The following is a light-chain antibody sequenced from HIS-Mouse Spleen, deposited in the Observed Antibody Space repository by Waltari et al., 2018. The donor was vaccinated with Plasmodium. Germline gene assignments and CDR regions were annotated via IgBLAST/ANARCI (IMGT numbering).Light chain of an antibody. CDR3: CSTDSSGNHRV. CDR1: ALPKKY. V-gene: IGLV3-10*01. CDR2: EDS. Sequence: SYELTQPPSVSVSPGQTARITCSGDALPKKYAYWYQQKSGQAPVLVIYEDSKRPSGIPERFFGSSSGTMATLTISGAQVEDEADYYCCSTDSSGNHRVFGGGTKLTVL. J-gene: IGLJ3*02.